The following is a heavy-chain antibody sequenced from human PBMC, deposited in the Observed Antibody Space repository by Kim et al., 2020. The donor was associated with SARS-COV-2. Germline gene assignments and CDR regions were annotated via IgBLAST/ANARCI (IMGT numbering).Heavy chain of an antibody. D-gene: IGHD6-13*01. CDR2: ISSSGDDT. CDR3: AKVPRAGYSS. J-gene: IGHJ4*02. Sequence: GGSLRLSCAASGFTFGSYAMSWVRQAPGKGLEWVSTISSSGDDTYYADSVKGRFTVSRDNSKNTLYLQMNSLRAEDTAVYYCAKVPRAGYSSWGQGTLVTVSS. V-gene: IGHV3-23*01. CDR1: GFTFGSYA.